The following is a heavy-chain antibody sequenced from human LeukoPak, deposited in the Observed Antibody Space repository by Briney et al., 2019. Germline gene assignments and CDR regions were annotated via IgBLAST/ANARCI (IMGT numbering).Heavy chain of an antibody. CDR3: ARHMGLGYTYFYPYFDY. CDR2: IYYSGST. J-gene: IGHJ4*01. V-gene: IGHV4-59*08. Sequence: SETLSLTCTVSGGSISSYYWSWIRQPPGKGLEWIGYIYYSGSTNYNPSLKSRVTISVDTSKNQFSLKLSSVTAADTAVYHCARHMGLGYTYFYPYFDYWGQGTLVTVSP. CDR1: GGSISSYY. D-gene: IGHD1-1*01.